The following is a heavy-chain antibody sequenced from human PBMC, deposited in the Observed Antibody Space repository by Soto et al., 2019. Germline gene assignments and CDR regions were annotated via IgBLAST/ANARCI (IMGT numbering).Heavy chain of an antibody. CDR1: GFTFSSYG. Sequence: PGGSLRLSCAASGFTFSSYGMNWIRQAPGKGLEWVASISGSGAGTYYADLMRGRVTISRDNSKNTLYLQMNSLSAEDTAIYYCAKEIKSRLMVDYWGQGALVTVSS. CDR2: ISGSGAGT. J-gene: IGHJ4*02. CDR3: AKEIKSRLMVDY. V-gene: IGHV3-23*01.